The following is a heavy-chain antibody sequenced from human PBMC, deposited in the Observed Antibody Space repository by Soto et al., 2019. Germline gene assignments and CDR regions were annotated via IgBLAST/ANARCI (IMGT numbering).Heavy chain of an antibody. V-gene: IGHV4-34*09. CDR2: INHSGST. D-gene: IGHD6-19*01. CDR1: GGSFSGYY. Sequence: SETLSLTCAVYGGSFSGYYWSWIRQPPGKGLEWIGEINHSGSTNYNPSLKSRVTISVDTSKNQFSLKLSSVTAADTAVYYCARANEQWLALDYRGQGTLVTVSS. J-gene: IGHJ4*02. CDR3: ARANEQWLALDY.